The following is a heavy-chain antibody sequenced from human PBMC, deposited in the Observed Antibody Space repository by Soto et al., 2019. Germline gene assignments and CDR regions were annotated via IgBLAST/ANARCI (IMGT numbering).Heavy chain of an antibody. CDR3: ARVKVGDLFRFNWFFDL. V-gene: IGHV4-30-2*01. D-gene: IGHD3-3*01. Sequence: PSETLSLTCTVSGGSISSGNFSWTWIRQPPGKGLEWIAYIFHTGSTFYNSSLKPRVSISVDRSKNQFSLKLKSVTETDTAVYYCARVKVGDLFRFNWFFDLWGRGTLVTVPQ. CDR2: IFHTGST. CDR1: GGSISSGNFS. J-gene: IGHJ2*01.